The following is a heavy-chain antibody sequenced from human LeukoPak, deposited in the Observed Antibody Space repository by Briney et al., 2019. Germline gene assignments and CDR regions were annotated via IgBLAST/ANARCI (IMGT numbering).Heavy chain of an antibody. Sequence: GASVKVSCKASGYTFTSYAMHWVRQAPGQRLEWMGWINAGNGNTKYSQKFQGRVTITRDTSASTAYMELSSLRSEDTAVYYCARDLTAGYFDWLLTYYYYGMDVWGQGTTVTVSS. CDR3: ARDLTAGYFDWLLTYYYYGMDV. V-gene: IGHV1-3*01. D-gene: IGHD3-9*01. CDR1: GYTFTSYA. J-gene: IGHJ6*02. CDR2: INAGNGNT.